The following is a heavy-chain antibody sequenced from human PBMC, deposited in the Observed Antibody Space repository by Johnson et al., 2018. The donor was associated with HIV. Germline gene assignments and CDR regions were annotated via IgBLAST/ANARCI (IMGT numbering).Heavy chain of an antibody. D-gene: IGHD7-27*01. Sequence: MLLVESGGGLVQPGGSLRLSCAVSGFTFSSYVMTWVRQAPGKGLAWVSAISGSGGSTYYADSVEGRFTISRDNFKNTMYLQMNSLRAEDTAVYYCASSWGNAFDIWGQGTMVTVSS. CDR1: GFTFSSYV. CDR2: ISGSGGST. V-gene: IGHV3-23*04. CDR3: ASSWGNAFDI. J-gene: IGHJ3*02.